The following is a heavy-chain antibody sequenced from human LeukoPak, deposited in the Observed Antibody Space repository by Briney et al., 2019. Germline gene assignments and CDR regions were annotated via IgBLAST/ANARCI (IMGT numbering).Heavy chain of an antibody. Sequence: PGGSLRLSCVASGFNFSDYTMTWVRQAPGKRLEWVSSINGATNYIYYTDPVKGRFTIARDNAKSSLFLEMHSLRPEDTGVYFCARTEPSGTTSHWGQGTLVTVSS. V-gene: IGHV3-21*01. CDR3: ARTEPSGTTSH. CDR2: INGATNYI. J-gene: IGHJ4*02. D-gene: IGHD1-1*01. CDR1: GFNFSDYT.